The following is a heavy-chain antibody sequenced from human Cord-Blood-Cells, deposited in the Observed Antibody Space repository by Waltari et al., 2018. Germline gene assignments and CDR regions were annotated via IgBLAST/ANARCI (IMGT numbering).Heavy chain of an antibody. D-gene: IGHD3-10*01. V-gene: IGHV3-53*04. CDR1: GFTVSSNY. J-gene: IGHJ5*02. CDR2: IYSGGST. CDR3: AVKLNTGWFDP. Sequence: EVQLVESGGGLVQPGGSLRLSCAASGFTVSSNYLSWVRPDPGKGLEWVSVIYSGGSTYYADSVKGRFTISRHNSKNTLYLQMNSLRAEDTAVYYCAVKLNTGWFDPWGQGTLVTVSS.